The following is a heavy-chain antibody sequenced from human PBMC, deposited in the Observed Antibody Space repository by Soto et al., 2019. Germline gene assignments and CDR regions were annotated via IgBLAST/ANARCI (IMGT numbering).Heavy chain of an antibody. J-gene: IGHJ4*02. D-gene: IGHD2-15*01. CDR2: ISGSGGIT. CDR3: AKVVVVATGDY. CDR1: GFTFSSYA. Sequence: EVQLLESGGGLVQPGGSLRLSCAASGFTFSSYAMSWVRQAPGKGLEWVSAISGSGGITYYADTVKGRFTISRDNSKNTMYLQMNGLRAEDTAVYYGAKVVVVATGDYWGQGTLVTVSS. V-gene: IGHV3-23*01.